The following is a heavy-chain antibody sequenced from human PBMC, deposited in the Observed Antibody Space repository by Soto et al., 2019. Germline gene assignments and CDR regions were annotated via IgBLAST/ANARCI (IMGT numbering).Heavy chain of an antibody. V-gene: IGHV1-69*06. J-gene: IGHJ6*02. CDR1: GGTFSSYA. Sequence: ASGKVSCKASGGTFSSYAISWVRQAPGQGLEWMGGIIPIFGAANYAQKFQGRVTITADKSTSTAYMELSSLRSEDTAVYYCARWGNYYDSSGPIQYYYYYGMDVWGQGTTVTVSS. CDR2: IIPIFGAA. D-gene: IGHD3-22*01. CDR3: ARWGNYYDSSGPIQYYYYYGMDV.